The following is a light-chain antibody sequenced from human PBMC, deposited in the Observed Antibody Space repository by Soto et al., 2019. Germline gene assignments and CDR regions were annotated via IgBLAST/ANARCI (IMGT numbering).Light chain of an antibody. CDR2: EVS. CDR3: SSYAGSNNLGV. J-gene: IGLJ1*01. V-gene: IGLV2-8*01. CDR1: SXDVGGYNY. Sequence: QSALTQPPSASGSPGQSVTISCTGTSXDVGGYNYVSWYQQHPGKAPKLMIYEVSKRPSGVPDRFSGSKSGNTASLTVSGLQAEDEADYYCSSYAGSNNLGVFGTGTKVTVL.